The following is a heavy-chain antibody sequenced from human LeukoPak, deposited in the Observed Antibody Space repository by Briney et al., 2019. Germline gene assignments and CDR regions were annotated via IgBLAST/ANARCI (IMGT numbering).Heavy chain of an antibody. CDR1: GFTFSSYS. Sequence: PGGSLRLSCAASGFTFSSYSMNWVRQAPGKGLEWVSSISSRSSYIYYADSLKGRFTISRDNAKNSLYLQMNSLRAEDTAVYYCARAYNTPGLDYWGQGTLVTVSS. CDR3: ARAYNTPGLDY. D-gene: IGHD3-3*01. J-gene: IGHJ4*02. CDR2: ISSRSSYI. V-gene: IGHV3-21*01.